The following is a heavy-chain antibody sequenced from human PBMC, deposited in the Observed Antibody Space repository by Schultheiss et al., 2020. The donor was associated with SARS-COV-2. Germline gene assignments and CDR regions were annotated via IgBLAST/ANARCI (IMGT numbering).Heavy chain of an antibody. CDR1: GFTFSSYS. Sequence: GGSLRLSCAASGFTFSSYSMNWVRQAPGKGLEWVSSISSSSSYIYYADSVKGRFTISRDNAKNSAYLQMNSLRAEDTAVYYCATKGRLAVAGSDNWGQGTLVTVSS. CDR2: ISSSSSYI. V-gene: IGHV3-21*01. D-gene: IGHD6-19*01. J-gene: IGHJ4*02. CDR3: ATKGRLAVAGSDN.